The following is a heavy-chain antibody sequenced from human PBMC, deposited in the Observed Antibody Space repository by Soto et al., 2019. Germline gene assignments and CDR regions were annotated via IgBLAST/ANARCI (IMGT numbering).Heavy chain of an antibody. CDR1: GGTFSSYA. D-gene: IGHD6-13*01. Sequence: SVKVSCKASGGTFSSYAISWVRQAPGQGLEWMGGIIPIFGTANYAQKFQGRVTITADESTSTAYMELSSRRSEDTAVYYCGRDWRHLVRRAYSYSGMDVGGQGNRVTVS. CDR3: GRDWRHLVRRAYSYSGMDV. V-gene: IGHV1-69*13. CDR2: IIPIFGTA. J-gene: IGHJ6*02.